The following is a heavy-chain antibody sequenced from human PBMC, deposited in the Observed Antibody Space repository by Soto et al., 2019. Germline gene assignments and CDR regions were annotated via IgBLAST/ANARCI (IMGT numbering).Heavy chain of an antibody. V-gene: IGHV5-51*01. Sequence: GESLKISCKGSGYSFTSYWIGWVRQMPGKGLEWMGIIYPGDSDTRYSPSFQGQVTISADKSISTAYLQWSSLKASDTAMYYCARPGIAAAGTRRSLYCGMDVWGQGTTVTAP. D-gene: IGHD6-13*01. CDR2: IYPGDSDT. CDR3: ARPGIAAAGTRRSLYCGMDV. CDR1: GYSFTSYW. J-gene: IGHJ6*02.